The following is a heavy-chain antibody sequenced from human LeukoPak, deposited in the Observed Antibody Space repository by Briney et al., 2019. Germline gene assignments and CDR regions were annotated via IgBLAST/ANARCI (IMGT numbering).Heavy chain of an antibody. CDR2: ISGSGGST. CDR1: GFTFSSYA. J-gene: IGHJ4*02. CDR3: AKGYSSAWYYFDC. D-gene: IGHD6-19*01. V-gene: IGHV3-23*01. Sequence: GGSLRLSCAASGFTFSSYAMRWVRQAPGKGLEWVSAISGSGGSTNYAGSVKGRFTISRDNSENTLYLQLNSLRAEDTALYYCAKGYSSAWYYFDCWGQGTLVTVSS.